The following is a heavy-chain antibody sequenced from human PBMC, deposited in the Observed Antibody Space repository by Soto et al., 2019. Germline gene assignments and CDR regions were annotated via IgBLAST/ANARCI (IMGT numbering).Heavy chain of an antibody. CDR1: GYTFSNYD. CDR2: LNPNTDKT. J-gene: IGHJ3*02. Sequence: ASVKVSCKASGYTFSNYDINWVRQATGQGLEWMGWLNPNTDKTGSAQKFQGRVTMTRNTSISTAYLEVSGLRSDDPAVYYGARGIKGLPPSAFDIWGQGTRVTVSS. V-gene: IGHV1-8*01. CDR3: ARGIKGLPPSAFDI. D-gene: IGHD5-12*01.